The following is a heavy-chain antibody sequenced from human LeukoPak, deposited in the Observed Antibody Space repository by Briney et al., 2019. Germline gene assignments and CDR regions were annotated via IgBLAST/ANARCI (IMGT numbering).Heavy chain of an antibody. V-gene: IGHV1-69*05. Sequence: SVKVSCKASGGTFSSYAISWVRQAPGQGLEWMGGIIPIFGTANYAQKFQGRVTITTDESTSTAYMELSSLRPEDTAVYYCARAGVVPAASLAYYFDYWGQGTLVTVSS. CDR1: GGTFSSYA. J-gene: IGHJ4*02. CDR2: IIPIFGTA. D-gene: IGHD2-2*01. CDR3: ARAGVVPAASLAYYFDY.